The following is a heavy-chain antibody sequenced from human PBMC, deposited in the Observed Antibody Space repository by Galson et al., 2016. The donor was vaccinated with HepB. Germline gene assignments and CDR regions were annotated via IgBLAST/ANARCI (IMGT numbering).Heavy chain of an antibody. Sequence: SLRLSCAASGFTFSSYAMSWVRQAPGKGLEWVSTISGSADSTYYADSVKGRFSISRDKSRNTLYVQMNSLRAEDTAIYYCAKMEYNGSGSLSTFDIWGPGTMVTVSS. D-gene: IGHD3-10*01. CDR3: AKMEYNGSGSLSTFDI. CDR2: ISGSADST. V-gene: IGHV3-23*01. J-gene: IGHJ3*02. CDR1: GFTFSSYA.